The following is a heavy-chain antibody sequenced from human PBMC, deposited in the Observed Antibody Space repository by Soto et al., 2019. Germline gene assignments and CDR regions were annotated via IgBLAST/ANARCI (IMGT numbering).Heavy chain of an antibody. V-gene: IGHV3-21*01. CDR2: ISTSSSYI. J-gene: IGHJ5*02. Sequence: EVQLVESGGGLVKPGGSLRLSCAASGFTFSSYSMNWVRQAPGKGLEWVSSISTSSSYIYYADSMKGRFTISRDNAKNSLYPQIKSLRAEDTAVYYCASDLHDYVSFRFDPWGQGTLVTVSS. D-gene: IGHD3-16*01. CDR1: GFTFSSYS. CDR3: ASDLHDYVSFRFDP.